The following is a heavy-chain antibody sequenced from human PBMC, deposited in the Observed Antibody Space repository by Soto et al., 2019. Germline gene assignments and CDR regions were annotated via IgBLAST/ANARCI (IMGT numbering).Heavy chain of an antibody. V-gene: IGHV4-31*03. Sequence: SXTLSLTCTVSGGSMSSGGYYWSWIRQHPGKGLEWIGYIYYSGSTYYNPSLKSRVTISVDTSKNQFSLKLSSVTAADTAVYYCAAYSSGRKSIDYWGQGTLVTVSS. CDR2: IYYSGST. D-gene: IGHD6-19*01. CDR1: GGSMSSGGYY. CDR3: AAYSSGRKSIDY. J-gene: IGHJ4*02.